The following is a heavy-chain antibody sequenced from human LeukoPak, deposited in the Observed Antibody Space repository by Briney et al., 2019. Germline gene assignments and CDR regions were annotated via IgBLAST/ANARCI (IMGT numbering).Heavy chain of an antibody. CDR1: GFTFDDYA. J-gene: IGHJ6*03. CDR2: ISWNSGSI. D-gene: IGHD6-13*01. CDR3: ARVEGHAAGTVYYYMDV. V-gene: IGHV3-9*01. Sequence: GGSLRLSCAASGFTFDDYAMHWVRQAPGKGLEWVSGISWNSGSIGYADSVKGRFTISRDNAKNSLYLQMNSLRAEDTAVYYCARVEGHAAGTVYYYMDVWGKGTTVTVSS.